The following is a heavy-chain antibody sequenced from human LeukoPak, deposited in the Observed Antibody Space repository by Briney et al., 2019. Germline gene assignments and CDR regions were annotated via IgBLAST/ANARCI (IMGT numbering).Heavy chain of an antibody. CDR1: GGSINSYY. V-gene: IGHV4-59*12. J-gene: IGHJ6*03. CDR2: IYYSGST. CDR3: ARDRRLISDILTGYYRTEYYYYMDV. D-gene: IGHD3-9*01. Sequence: PSETLSLTCTVSGGSINSYYWSWIRQPPGKGLEWIGYIYYSGSTNYSPSLKSRVTISVDTSKNQFSLKLSSVTAADTAVYYCARDRRLISDILTGYYRTEYYYYMDVWGKGTTVTISS.